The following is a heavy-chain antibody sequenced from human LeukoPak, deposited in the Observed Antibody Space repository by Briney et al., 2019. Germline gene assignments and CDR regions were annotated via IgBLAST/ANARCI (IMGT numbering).Heavy chain of an antibody. CDR3: AKEGRSSWYFHEVDY. CDR1: GFTFSSYA. J-gene: IGHJ4*02. D-gene: IGHD6-13*01. V-gene: IGHV3-23*01. CDR2: ISGRGEST. Sequence: GGSLRLSCAASGFTFSSYAMTWVRQAPGKGLEWVSAISGRGESTNYADSVKGRFTISRDNSKNTLYLQMNSLRAGDTAVYYCAKEGRSSWYFHEVDYWGQGTLVTVSS.